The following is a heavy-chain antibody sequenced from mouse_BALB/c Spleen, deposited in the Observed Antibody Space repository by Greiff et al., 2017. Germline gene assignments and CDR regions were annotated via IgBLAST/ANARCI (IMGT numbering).Heavy chain of an antibody. CDR1: GFNIKDYY. J-gene: IGHJ2*01. CDR3: ARNFLTTVVAGDY. Sequence: EVKLEESGAELVRPGALVKLSCKASGFNIKDYYMHWVKQRPEQGLEWIGWIDPENGNTIYDPKFQGKASITADTSANTAYLQLSSLTSEDTAVYYCARNFLTTVVAGDYWGQGTTLTVSS. D-gene: IGHD1-1*01. CDR2: IDPENGNT. V-gene: IGHV14-1*02.